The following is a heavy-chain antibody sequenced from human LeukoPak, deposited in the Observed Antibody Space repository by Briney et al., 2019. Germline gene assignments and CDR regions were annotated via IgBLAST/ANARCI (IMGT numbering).Heavy chain of an antibody. CDR3: ARSKLDYYYNYMDV. CDR2: IYTSGST. CDR1: GGSISSGSYY. V-gene: IGHV4-61*02. J-gene: IGHJ6*03. Sequence: PSETLSLTCTVSGGSISSGSYYWSWIRQPAGKGLEWIGRIYTSGSTNYNPSLKSRVTMSVDTSKNQFSLKLSSVTAADTAVYYCARSKLDYYYNYMDVWGKGTTVTIYS.